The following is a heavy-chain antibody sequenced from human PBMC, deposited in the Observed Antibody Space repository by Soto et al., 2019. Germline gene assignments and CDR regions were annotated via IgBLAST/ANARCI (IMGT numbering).Heavy chain of an antibody. D-gene: IGHD3-3*01. J-gene: IGHJ3*02. CDR1: GFTVSSNY. CDR2: IYSGGST. V-gene: IGHV3-66*01. CDR3: ASRGRLYDFWSGYSGALDI. Sequence: PGGSLRLSCAASGFTVSSNYMSWVRQAPGKGLEWVSVIYSGGSTYYADSVKGRFTISRDNSKNTLYLQMNSLRAEDTAVYYCASRGRLYDFWSGYSGALDIWGQGTMVTVSS.